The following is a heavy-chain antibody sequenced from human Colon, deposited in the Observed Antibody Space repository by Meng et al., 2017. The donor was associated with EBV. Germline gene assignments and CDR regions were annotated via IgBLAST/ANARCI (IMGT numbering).Heavy chain of an antibody. CDR3: ASFDHIPRRNYFDY. Sequence: QGHVEEPAPGLGGPSHPLPLPCTVSGGSMSSGNYYWSWIRQPPGKGLEWIGYIHHSGSAYYNPSLKSRVSISVDTSKNQFSLNLNSMTAADTAVYYCASFDHIPRRNYFDYWGQGTLVTVSS. CDR2: IHHSGSA. V-gene: IGHV4-30-4*01. CDR1: GGSMSSGNYY. J-gene: IGHJ4*02. D-gene: IGHD2-21*01.